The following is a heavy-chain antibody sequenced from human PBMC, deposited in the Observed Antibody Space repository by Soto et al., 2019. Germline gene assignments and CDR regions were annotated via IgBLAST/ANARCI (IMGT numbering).Heavy chain of an antibody. D-gene: IGHD1-26*01. V-gene: IGHV5-10-1*01. CDR2: IDPSDSYT. J-gene: IGHJ3*02. Sequence: PGDSLKISWRAAGCLRNTDSITWVRQLPGKGLEWMGRIDPSDSYTNYSPSFQGHVTISADKSISTAYLQWSSLKASDTAMYYCARHGPIVGAAGLDAFDIWGQGKMVTVSS. CDR1: GCLRNTDS. CDR3: ARHGPIVGAAGLDAFDI.